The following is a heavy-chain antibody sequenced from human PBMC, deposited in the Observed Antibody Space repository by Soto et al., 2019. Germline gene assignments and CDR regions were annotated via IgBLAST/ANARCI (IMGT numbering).Heavy chain of an antibody. CDR1: GGSVSSDGYY. V-gene: IGHV4-31*11. J-gene: IGHJ4*02. D-gene: IGHD5-18*01. CDR3: ARDRWGYSIDY. CDR2: IHFTGRS. Sequence: QVQLQESGPGLVKPSQTLSLTCAVSGGSVSSDGYYWHWIRQHPGKGPEWMGYIHFTGRSYYKPSLQSRITMSVDTSKNQVVLRLRSVTAADTAVYYCARDRWGYSIDYWGQGTLVTVSS.